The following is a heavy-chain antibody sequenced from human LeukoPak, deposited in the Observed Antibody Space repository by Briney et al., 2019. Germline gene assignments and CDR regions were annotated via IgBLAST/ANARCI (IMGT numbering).Heavy chain of an antibody. J-gene: IGHJ5*02. CDR1: GYTFTGYY. CDR3: ARDSGYSSGWYRGHWFDP. Sequence: ASVKVSCKASGYTFTGYYMHWVRQAPGQGLEWMGWINPNSGGTNYAQKFQGRVTMTRDTSISTAYMELSRLRSDDTAVYYCARDSGYSSGWYRGHWFDPWGQGTQVTVSS. D-gene: IGHD6-19*01. V-gene: IGHV1-2*02. CDR2: INPNSGGT.